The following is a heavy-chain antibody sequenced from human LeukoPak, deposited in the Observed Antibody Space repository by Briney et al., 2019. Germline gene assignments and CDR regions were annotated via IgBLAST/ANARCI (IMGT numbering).Heavy chain of an antibody. J-gene: IGHJ4*02. V-gene: IGHV3-11*04. CDR1: GFSFSDYF. CDR3: ARKTVAAQWDY. CDR2: ISSSGSTI. Sequence: GGSLRLSCAASGFSFSDYFMTWIRQAPGKGLEWVSYISSSGSTIYYADSVKGRFTISRDNAKNSLYLQMNSLRAEDTAVYYCARKTVAAQWDYWGQGTLVTVSS. D-gene: IGHD4-23*01.